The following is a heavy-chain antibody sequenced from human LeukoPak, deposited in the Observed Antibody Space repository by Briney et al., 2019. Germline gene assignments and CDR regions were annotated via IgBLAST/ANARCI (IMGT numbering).Heavy chain of an antibody. Sequence: ASVKVSCKASGYTFTDYYMHWVRQAPGQGREGMGWINPNSGGTNYAQKFQGWVTMTRDTSISTAYMELSRLRSDDTAVYYCARGVPAADHFDYWGQGTLVTVSS. J-gene: IGHJ4*02. V-gene: IGHV1-2*04. CDR1: GYTFTDYY. D-gene: IGHD2-2*01. CDR2: INPNSGGT. CDR3: ARGVPAADHFDY.